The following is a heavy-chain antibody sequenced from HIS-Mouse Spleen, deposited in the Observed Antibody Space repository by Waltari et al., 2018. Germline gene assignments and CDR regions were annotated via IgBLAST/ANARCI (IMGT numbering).Heavy chain of an antibody. J-gene: IGHJ2*01. D-gene: IGHD6-13*01. CDR2: INHSGST. V-gene: IGHV4-34*01. CDR3: AREIPYSSSWYDWYFDL. CDR1: GGSFSGYY. Sequence: QVQLQQWGAGLLKPSETLSLTCAVYGGSFSGYYWTWIRQHQGKGLEWIGEINHSGSTNYNPSLKSRVTISVDTSKNQFSLKLSSVTAADTAVYYCAREIPYSSSWYDWYFDLWGRGTLVTVSS.